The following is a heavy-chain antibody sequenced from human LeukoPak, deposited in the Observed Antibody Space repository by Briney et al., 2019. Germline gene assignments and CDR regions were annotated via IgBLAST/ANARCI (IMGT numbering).Heavy chain of an antibody. CDR1: GFTVSNNY. J-gene: IGHJ6*03. Sequence: GGSLRLSCAASGFTVSNNYMSWVRQRPGKGLEWVSVIYSGGNTYYADSVRGRFTISRDNAKKSLNLQMNSLRAEDTAVYYCARDRREIKLWPREYYYYYMDVWGKGTTVTISS. CDR2: IYSGGNT. V-gene: IGHV3-66*01. CDR3: ARDRREIKLWPREYYYYYMDV. D-gene: IGHD5-18*01.